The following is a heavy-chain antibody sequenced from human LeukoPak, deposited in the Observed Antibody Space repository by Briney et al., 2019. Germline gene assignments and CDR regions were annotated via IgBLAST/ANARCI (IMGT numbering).Heavy chain of an antibody. CDR2: INHSGST. V-gene: IGHV4-34*01. CDR3: ARGSGSYGGLFDY. D-gene: IGHD1-26*01. J-gene: IGHJ4*02. CDR1: GGSFSGYY. Sequence: SETLSLTCAVYGGSFSGYYWSWIRQPPGKGLEWIGEINHSGSTNYNPSLKSRVTISVDTSKNQFSLKLSSVTAADTAVYYCARGSGSYGGLFDYWGQGTLVTVSS.